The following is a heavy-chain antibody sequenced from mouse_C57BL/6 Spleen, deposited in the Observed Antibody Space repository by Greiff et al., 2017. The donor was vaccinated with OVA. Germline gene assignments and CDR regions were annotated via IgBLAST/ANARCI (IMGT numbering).Heavy chain of an antibody. J-gene: IGHJ4*01. V-gene: IGHV1-22*01. CDR2: INPNNGGT. Sequence: VQLKESGPELVKPGASVKMSCKASGYTFTDYNMHWVKQSHGKSLEWIGYINPNNGGTSYNQKFKGKATLTVNKSSSTAYMELRSLTSEDSAVYYCARYFPYAMDYWGQGTSVTVSS. CDR1: GYTFTDYN. CDR3: ARYFPYAMDY.